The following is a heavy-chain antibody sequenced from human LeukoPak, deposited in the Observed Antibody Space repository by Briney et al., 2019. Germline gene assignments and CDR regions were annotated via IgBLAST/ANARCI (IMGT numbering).Heavy chain of an antibody. V-gene: IGHV3-48*01. CDR2: ISSSSSTI. J-gene: IGHJ4*02. CDR1: GFTFSSYS. CDR3: ARVSYYDSSGYYSAADYFDY. D-gene: IGHD3-22*01. Sequence: HPGGSLRLSCAVSGFTFSSYSMNWVRQAPGKGMQWVSYISSSSSTIYYADSVKGRFTISRDNAKNSLYLQMNSLRAEDTAVYYCARVSYYDSSGYYSAADYFDYWGQGTLVTVSS.